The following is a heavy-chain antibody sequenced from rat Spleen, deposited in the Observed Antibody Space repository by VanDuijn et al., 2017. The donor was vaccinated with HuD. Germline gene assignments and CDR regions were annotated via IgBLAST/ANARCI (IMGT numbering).Heavy chain of an antibody. D-gene: IGHD1-2*01. CDR2: IWGNGHA. J-gene: IGHJ3*01. CDR1: GFSLISYG. Sequence: QVQLKESGPGLVQPSQTLSLSCTVSGFSLISYGVNWVRQSPGKGLEWMGVIWGNGHANYNSALKSRLGISRDTSKSQVFLKMNSLQTEDTATYYCARAGSAAISLGNWFAYWGQGTLVTVSS. V-gene: IGHV2-13*01. CDR3: ARAGSAAISLGNWFAY.